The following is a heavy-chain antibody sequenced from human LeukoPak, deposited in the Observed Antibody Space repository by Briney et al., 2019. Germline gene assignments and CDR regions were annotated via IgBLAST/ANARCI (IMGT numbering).Heavy chain of an antibody. D-gene: IGHD3-3*01. CDR3: ARGAGYDFWSGYGYYMDV. CDR2: INHSGST. J-gene: IGHJ6*03. V-gene: IGHV4-34*01. CDR1: GGSFSGYY. Sequence: SETLSLTCAVYGGSFSGYYWSWIRQPPGKGLEWIGEINHSGSTNYNPSLKSRVTISVDTSKNQFSLKLSSVTAADTAVYYCARGAGYDFWSGYGYYMDVWGKGTTVTASS.